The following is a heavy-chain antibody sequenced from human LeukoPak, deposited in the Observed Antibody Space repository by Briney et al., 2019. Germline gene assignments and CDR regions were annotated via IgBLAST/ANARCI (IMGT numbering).Heavy chain of an antibody. CDR2: ISHEGDS. CDR3: ARGRNYVSDYYFDV. J-gene: IGHJ6*03. V-gene: IGHV4-34*01. Sequence: PSETLSLTCAVYGVSLRGYYWSWIRQSPEKGLEWIEEISHEGDSIYNPSLKSRVTLSVDMSKNQFSLKLRSVTAADTAVYYCARGRNYVSDYYFDVWGKGTTVIVSS. D-gene: IGHD1-7*01. CDR1: GVSLRGYY.